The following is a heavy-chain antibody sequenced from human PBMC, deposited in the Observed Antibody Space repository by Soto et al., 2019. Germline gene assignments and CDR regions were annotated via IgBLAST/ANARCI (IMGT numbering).Heavy chain of an antibody. CDR3: ARGFGGLEPRAICIRSGYQKTNNWFDP. D-gene: IGHD3-3*01. CDR1: GGSISSGGYY. V-gene: IGHV4-31*03. CDR2: IYDSWST. Sequence: SETLSLTCTVSGGSISSGGYYWSWIRQHPGKGLEWIGYIYDSWSTYYNPSLKSRVTISVDTSKNQFSLKLSSVTAADTAVYYCARGFGGLEPRAICIRSGYQKTNNWFDPWGQGTLVTSPQ. J-gene: IGHJ5*02.